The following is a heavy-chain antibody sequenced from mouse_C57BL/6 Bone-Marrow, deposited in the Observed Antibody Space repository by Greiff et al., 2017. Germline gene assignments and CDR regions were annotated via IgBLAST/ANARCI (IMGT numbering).Heavy chain of an antibody. CDR1: GYSITSGSY. D-gene: IGHD2-2*01. CDR3: ARVLYGCFGLDPYFDD. V-gene: IGHV3-6*01. Sequence: EVQLQQSGPGLVKPSQSLYLTCSVTGYSITSGSYWNWIRQFPGNKLEWMGYISYDGSNNYNPSLKNLISITLDTSKNQFFLKLNSVTSEDTATYCCARVLYGCFGLDPYFDDWGPGTTLTVSS. J-gene: IGHJ2*01. CDR2: ISYDGSN.